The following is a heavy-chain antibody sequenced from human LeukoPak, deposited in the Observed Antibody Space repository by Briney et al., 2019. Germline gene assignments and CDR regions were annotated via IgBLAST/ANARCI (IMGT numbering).Heavy chain of an antibody. CDR2: TYYRSKWYY. J-gene: IGHJ6*02. Sequence: SQTLSLTCAISGDSVSTNSAAWNWIRQSPSRGLEWLGRTYYRSKWYYEYAVSVKGRITIDPDTPENQFSLQLNHVTPEDRAVYYCARAYMAAMDVWGQGTTVTVSS. CDR1: GDSVSTNSAA. V-gene: IGHV6-1*01. CDR3: ARAYMAAMDV. D-gene: IGHD2-2*02.